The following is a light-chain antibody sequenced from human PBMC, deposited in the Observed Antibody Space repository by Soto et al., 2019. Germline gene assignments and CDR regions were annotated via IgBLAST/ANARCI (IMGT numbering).Light chain of an antibody. CDR3: QQYNNWRSYT. J-gene: IGKJ5*01. V-gene: IGKV3-15*01. Sequence: EIVITQSPATLSVSLGERATLSCRASQSISSNLAWYQPTPGQAPSLPVYGASTRATGIPARFSGSGSGTDFTLTISSLQSQDFAVYFCQQYNNWRSYTFGQGTRLENK. CDR1: QSISSN. CDR2: GAS.